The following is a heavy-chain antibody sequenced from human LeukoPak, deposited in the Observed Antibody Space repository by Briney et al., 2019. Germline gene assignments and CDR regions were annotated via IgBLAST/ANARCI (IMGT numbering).Heavy chain of an antibody. CDR1: GYTFTSYG. V-gene: IGHV1-18*01. CDR3: ARDGRFGELFDY. D-gene: IGHD3-10*01. J-gene: IGHJ4*02. Sequence: ASVKASCKASGYTFTSYGISWVRQAPGQGPEWMGWISADNDNTNYAQKLQGRVTMTTDTSTSTAYMELRSLRSDDTAVYYCARDGRFGELFDYWGQGTLVTVSS. CDR2: ISADNDNT.